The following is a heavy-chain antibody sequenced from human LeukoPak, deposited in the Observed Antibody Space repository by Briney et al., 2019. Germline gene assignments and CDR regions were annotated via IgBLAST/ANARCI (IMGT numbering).Heavy chain of an antibody. CDR2: MSPNSGNT. V-gene: IGHV1-8*01. J-gene: IGHJ4*02. CDR3: ARDRGYYDSIDY. D-gene: IGHD3-22*01. CDR1: GYTFTSFD. Sequence: ASVKVSCTASGYTFTSFDINWVRHTGQGLEWMGWMSPNSGNTGYAQKFQGRVSMTRDTSISTAYMELSSLRSEDTAVFYCARDRGYYDSIDYWGQGTLVTVSS.